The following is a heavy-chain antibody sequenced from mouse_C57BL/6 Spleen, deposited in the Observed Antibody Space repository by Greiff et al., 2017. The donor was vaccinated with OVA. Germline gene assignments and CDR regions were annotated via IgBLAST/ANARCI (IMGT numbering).Heavy chain of an antibody. CDR3: AREITTKTYWYFDV. CDR1: GFSLTSYG. Sequence: QVQLQQSGPGLVQPSQSLSITCTVSGFSLTSYGVHWVRQSPGKGLEWLGVIWSGGSTDYNAAFISRLSISKDNSKSQVFFKMNSLQADDTAIYYCAREITTKTYWYFDVWGTGTTVTVSS. CDR2: IWSGGST. D-gene: IGHD2-4*01. J-gene: IGHJ1*03. V-gene: IGHV2-2*01.